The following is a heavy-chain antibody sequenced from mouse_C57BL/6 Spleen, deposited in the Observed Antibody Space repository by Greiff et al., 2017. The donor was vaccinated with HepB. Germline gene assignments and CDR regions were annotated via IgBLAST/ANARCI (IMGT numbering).Heavy chain of an antibody. CDR1: GYTFTEYT. D-gene: IGHD2-3*01. J-gene: IGHJ1*03. V-gene: IGHV1-62-2*01. Sequence: VQLQQSGAELVKPGASVKLSCKASGYTFTEYTIHWVKQRSGQGLEWIGWFYPGSGSIKYNEKFKDKATLTADKSSSTVDMELSRLASEDSAVYFCARHEDNPLIYDGYFDVWGTGTTVTVSS. CDR3: ARHEDNPLIYDGYFDV. CDR2: FYPGSGSI.